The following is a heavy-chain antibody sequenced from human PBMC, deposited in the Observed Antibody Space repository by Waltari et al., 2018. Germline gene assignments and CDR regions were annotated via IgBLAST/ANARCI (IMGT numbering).Heavy chain of an antibody. CDR1: GGSISSYY. Sequence: QVQLQESGPGLVKPSETLSLTCTVSGGSISSYYWSWIRQPPGKGLEWIGYIYYSGSTNYNPSLKSRVTISVDTSKNQFSLKLSSVTAADTAVYYCARVKGSIAAAGTGYFDYWGQGTLVTVSS. D-gene: IGHD6-13*01. V-gene: IGHV4-59*01. J-gene: IGHJ4*02. CDR3: ARVKGSIAAAGTGYFDY. CDR2: IYYSGST.